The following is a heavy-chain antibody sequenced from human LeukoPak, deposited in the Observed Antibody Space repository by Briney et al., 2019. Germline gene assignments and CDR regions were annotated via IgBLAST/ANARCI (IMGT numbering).Heavy chain of an antibody. J-gene: IGHJ4*02. Sequence: PGGSLRLSCAASGFTFRSYAMSWVRQAPGKGLDWVSTITDSGGSTDYADSVKGRFTISRDNSKNTLYLQMNGLRAEDTAVYYCAKGRSDSSIYSPCDYWGQGTRVTVAS. CDR1: GFTFRSYA. CDR3: AKGRSDSSIYSPCDY. V-gene: IGHV3-23*01. CDR2: ITDSGGST. D-gene: IGHD3-22*01.